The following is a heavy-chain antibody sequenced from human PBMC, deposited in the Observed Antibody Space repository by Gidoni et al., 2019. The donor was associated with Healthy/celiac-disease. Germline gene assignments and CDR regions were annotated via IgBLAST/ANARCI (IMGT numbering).Heavy chain of an antibody. D-gene: IGHD2-15*01. Sequence: QVQLQESGPGLVKPSETLSLTCTVSGGSISSYYWSWIRQPPGKGLEWIGYIYYRGSTYYNPSLKSRVTISVDTSKNQFSLNLSSVTAADTAVYYCARDRGDCSGGSCYRVDAFDIWGQGTMVTVSS. V-gene: IGHV4-59*01. CDR3: ARDRGDCSGGSCYRVDAFDI. CDR1: GGSISSYY. J-gene: IGHJ3*02. CDR2: IYYRGST.